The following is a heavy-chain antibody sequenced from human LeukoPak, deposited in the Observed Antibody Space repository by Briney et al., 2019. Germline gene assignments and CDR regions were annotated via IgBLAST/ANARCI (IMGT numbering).Heavy chain of an antibody. D-gene: IGHD3-9*01. J-gene: IGHJ4*02. CDR3: ARGRHYDILTGYWGTFDY. CDR2: IYYSGST. CDR1: GGSISSYY. V-gene: IGHV4-59*01. Sequence: SETLSLTCTVSGGSISSYYWSWIWQPPGKGLGWVGYIYYSGSTNYNPSLKSRVTISVDTSKNQFSLKLSSVTAADTAVYYCARGRHYDILTGYWGTFDYWGQGTLVTVSS.